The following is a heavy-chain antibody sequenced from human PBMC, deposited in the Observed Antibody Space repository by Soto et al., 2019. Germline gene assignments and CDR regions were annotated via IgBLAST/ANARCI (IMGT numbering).Heavy chain of an antibody. J-gene: IGHJ4*02. Sequence: PGGSLRVSCTASGFTFGDFAMTWFRQTPGKGLEWVGFIRSKPYGGTAEYAASVKGRFTISRDDSKSIAYLQMNSLKTEDTAFYYCTRVHTTGPVIPDYWGQGT. V-gene: IGHV3-49*03. D-gene: IGHD3-9*01. CDR2: IRSKPYGGTA. CDR1: GFTFGDFA. CDR3: TRVHTTGPVIPDY.